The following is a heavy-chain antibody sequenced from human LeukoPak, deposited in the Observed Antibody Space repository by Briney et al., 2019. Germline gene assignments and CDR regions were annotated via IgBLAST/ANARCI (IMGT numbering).Heavy chain of an antibody. CDR1: GYSFTSYW. CDR3: ARRSDSYYDILTGRTGARDYFDY. Sequence: GESLKISCKGSGYSFTSYWIGWVRQMPGKGLEWMGIIYPGDSDTRYSPSFQGQVTISADKSISTAYLQWSSLKASDTAMYYCARRSDSYYDILTGRTGARDYFDYWGQGTLVTVSS. J-gene: IGHJ4*02. CDR2: IYPGDSDT. D-gene: IGHD3-9*01. V-gene: IGHV5-51*01.